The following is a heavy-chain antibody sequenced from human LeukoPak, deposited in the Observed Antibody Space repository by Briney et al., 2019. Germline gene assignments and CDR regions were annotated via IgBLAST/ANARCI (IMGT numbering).Heavy chain of an antibody. Sequence: GASVTVSCKVSGYTLTELSIHWVRQAPGRGLEWMGGFDPEHGETIYAQMIQGRVTMTEDTSADTAYIELTSLTSEDTAVYYCATRSPHSGYDSFDYWGQGTLVTVSS. V-gene: IGHV1-24*01. CDR3: ATRSPHSGYDSFDY. CDR1: GYTLTELS. D-gene: IGHD5-12*01. J-gene: IGHJ4*02. CDR2: FDPEHGET.